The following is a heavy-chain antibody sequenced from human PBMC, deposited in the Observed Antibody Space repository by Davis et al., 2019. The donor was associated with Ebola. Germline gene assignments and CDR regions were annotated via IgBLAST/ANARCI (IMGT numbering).Heavy chain of an antibody. Sequence: PGGSLRLSCAASGFTFSNAWMSWVRQAPGKGLEWVGRIKSKSDGGTADYAAPVRGRFTISRDDSKNTLYLQMNSLKTEDTAVYYCVKWSYARFDYWGQGTLVTV. V-gene: IGHV3-15*01. J-gene: IGHJ4*02. D-gene: IGHD1-26*01. CDR2: IKSKSDGGTA. CDR3: VKWSYARFDY. CDR1: GFTFSNAW.